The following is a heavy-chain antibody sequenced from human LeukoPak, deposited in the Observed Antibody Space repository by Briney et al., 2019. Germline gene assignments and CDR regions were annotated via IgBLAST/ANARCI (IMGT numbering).Heavy chain of an antibody. CDR3: ARGWAYDILTGSIGYGWFDP. J-gene: IGHJ5*02. D-gene: IGHD3-9*01. Sequence: ASAKVSCKASGYTFTGYYMHWVRQAPGQGLEWMGWINPNSGGTNYAQKFQGRVTMTRDTSTSTAFMEVSRLRSDDMAVYYCARGWAYDILTGSIGYGWFDPWGQGTLVTVSS. V-gene: IGHV1-2*02. CDR1: GYTFTGYY. CDR2: INPNSGGT.